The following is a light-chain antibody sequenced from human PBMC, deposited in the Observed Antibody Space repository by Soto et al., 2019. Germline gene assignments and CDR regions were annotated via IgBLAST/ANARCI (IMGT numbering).Light chain of an antibody. V-gene: IGKV3-20*01. CDR2: SAS. Sequence: EIVLTQSPGTLSLSPGERATLSCRASQSVSSSYLGWYQQKPGQAPRLLIYSASRRATGIPDRFSGSGSGTDFTLTISRLEPEDFAVYYCQQYGSSSYTFGQGTTLEIK. CDR3: QQYGSSSYT. J-gene: IGKJ2*01. CDR1: QSVSSSY.